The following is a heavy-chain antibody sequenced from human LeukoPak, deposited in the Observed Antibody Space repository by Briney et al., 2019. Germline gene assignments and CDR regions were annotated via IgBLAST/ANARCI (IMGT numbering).Heavy chain of an antibody. CDR3: GGSRSFF. V-gene: IGHV3-23*01. Sequence: AGGSLRLSCAASGFTFSSYGMHWVRQAPGKGLEWVSTISVSGGSTYYADSVEGRFTISRDNSKNTLYLQMNSLRADDTAVYYCGGSRSFFWGQGTLVTVSS. D-gene: IGHD6-6*01. CDR1: GFTFSSYG. J-gene: IGHJ4*02. CDR2: ISVSGGST.